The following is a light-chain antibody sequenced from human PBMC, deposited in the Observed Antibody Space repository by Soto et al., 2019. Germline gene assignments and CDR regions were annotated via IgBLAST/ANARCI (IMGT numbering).Light chain of an antibody. J-gene: IGKJ1*01. CDR1: QDVTTN. Sequence: EISMTQFPAILSASPGGGATLSCRAAQDVTTNFAWYQQKPGQAPRLLIYGASNRATGIPDRFSGSGSGTDFTLTISRLEPEDFAVYYCQQYGSSGTFGQGTKV. CDR2: GAS. V-gene: IGKV3-20*01. CDR3: QQYGSSGT.